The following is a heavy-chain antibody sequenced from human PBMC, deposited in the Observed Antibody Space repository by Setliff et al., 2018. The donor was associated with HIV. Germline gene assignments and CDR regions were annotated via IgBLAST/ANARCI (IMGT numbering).Heavy chain of an antibody. CDR1: GVTLSSYW. CDR2: INGDGDTT. Sequence: GGSLRLSCTASGVTLSSYWMHWVRQVPGKGLLWVSRINGDGDTTYYADSVKGRFTISRDNAQNTLYLQMNSLRAEDTAVYYCARAGSDYAYDIWGQGTKVTVS. CDR3: ARAGSDYAYDI. V-gene: IGHV3-74*01. D-gene: IGHD2-21*02. J-gene: IGHJ3*02.